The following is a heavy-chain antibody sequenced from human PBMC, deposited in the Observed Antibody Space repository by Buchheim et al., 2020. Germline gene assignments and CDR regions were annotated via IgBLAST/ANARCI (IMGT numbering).Heavy chain of an antibody. Sequence: QVRLVQSGAEVKPPGSSVKVSCKASGGTFKTYAVAWVRQAPGQGLEWVGGIIPVFGTSNYAQKFRGRVTIKADESLGTADMELLRLTPEDTAVYFCARGIVVTAIVSWFDPWGPGTL. J-gene: IGHJ5*02. D-gene: IGHD2-21*02. CDR3: ARGIVVTAIVSWFDP. CDR1: GGTFKTYA. V-gene: IGHV1-69*01. CDR2: IIPVFGTS.